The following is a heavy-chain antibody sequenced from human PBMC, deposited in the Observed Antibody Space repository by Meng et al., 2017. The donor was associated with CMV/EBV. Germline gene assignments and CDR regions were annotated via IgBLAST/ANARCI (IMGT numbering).Heavy chain of an antibody. CDR2: IYSGGST. CDR3: AREGGGSTRGYYLDY. Sequence: GGSLRLSCAASGFTVSSNYMSWVRQAPGKGLEWVSVIYSGGSTYYADSVKGRFTISRDNSKNTLYLQMNSLRAEDTAVYYCAREGGGSTRGYYLDYWGQGTLVTVSS. J-gene: IGHJ4*02. V-gene: IGHV3-53*01. D-gene: IGHD2-2*01. CDR1: GFTVSSNY.